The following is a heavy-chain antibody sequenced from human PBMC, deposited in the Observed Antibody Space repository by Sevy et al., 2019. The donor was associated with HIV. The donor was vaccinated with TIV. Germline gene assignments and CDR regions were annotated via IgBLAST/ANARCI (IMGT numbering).Heavy chain of an antibody. CDR1: GFTFSDYY. D-gene: IGHD4-4*01. CDR2: ISSSGSTL. V-gene: IGHV3-11*01. Sequence: GGSLRLSCAASGFTFSDYYMSWIRQAPGKGLEWVSYISSSGSTLYYADSVKGRFTISRDNAKNSLYLQMNSLRAEDTAVYYCARRGGFDYTLYYFDYWGQGTLVTVSS. J-gene: IGHJ4*02. CDR3: ARRGGFDYTLYYFDY.